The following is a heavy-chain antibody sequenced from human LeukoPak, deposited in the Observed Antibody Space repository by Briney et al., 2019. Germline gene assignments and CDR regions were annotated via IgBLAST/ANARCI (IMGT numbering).Heavy chain of an antibody. CDR2: ISWNSGGI. D-gene: IGHD3-10*01. J-gene: IGHJ4*02. CDR3: AKDMAPTVREGLDY. V-gene: IGHV3-9*01. CDR1: GFTFHDYA. Sequence: PGRSLRLSCAASGFTFHDYAMHWVRQTPGKGLEWVSGISWNSGGIGYADSVKGRFTISRDNAKNSLYLQMNGLRTEDTAMYYCAKDMAPTVREGLDYWGQGTLVTVSS.